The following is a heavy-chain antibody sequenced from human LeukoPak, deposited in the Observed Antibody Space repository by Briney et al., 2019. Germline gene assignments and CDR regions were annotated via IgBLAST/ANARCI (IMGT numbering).Heavy chain of an antibody. CDR2: ISHSGST. J-gene: IGHJ3*02. V-gene: IGHV4-34*01. CDR1: GFTFSTSW. D-gene: IGHD6-6*01. CDR3: ARGRGVAARPNDAFDI. Sequence: GSLRLSCAASGFTFSTSWMSWVRQPPGKGLEWIGEISHSGSTNYNPSLKSRVSISEDTSKNQFSLKLSSVTAADTAAYYCARGRGVAARPNDAFDIWSQGTMVTVSS.